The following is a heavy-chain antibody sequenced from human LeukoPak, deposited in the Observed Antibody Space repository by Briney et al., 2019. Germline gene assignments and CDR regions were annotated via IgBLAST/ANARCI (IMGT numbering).Heavy chain of an antibody. CDR3: AKDMGNTVVVPAAYAFDY. CDR1: GFIFDDYA. Sequence: GGSLRLSCAASGFIFDDYAMHWVRQAPGKGLEGVSGISWNSGSIVYADSVKGRFTISRDNAKNSLYLQMNSLRAEDTAFYYCAKDMGNTVVVPAAYAFDYWGQGTLVTVSS. D-gene: IGHD2-2*01. J-gene: IGHJ4*02. CDR2: ISWNSGSI. V-gene: IGHV3-9*01.